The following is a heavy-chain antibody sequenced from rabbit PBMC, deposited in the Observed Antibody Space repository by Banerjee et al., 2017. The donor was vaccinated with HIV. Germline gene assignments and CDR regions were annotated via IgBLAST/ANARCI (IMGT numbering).Heavy chain of an antibody. Sequence: QSLEESGGDLVKPEGSLTLTCTASGFSFSNKYVMCWVRQAPGKGLEWIACINTSSGNTVYATWAKGRFPISRTSSTTVALQMTSLTAADTATYFCARDSGSGWNFNLWGPGTLVTVS. CDR1: GFSFSNKYV. V-gene: IGHV1S40*01. J-gene: IGHJ4*01. D-gene: IGHD1-1*01. CDR2: INTSSGNT. CDR3: ARDSGSGWNFNL.